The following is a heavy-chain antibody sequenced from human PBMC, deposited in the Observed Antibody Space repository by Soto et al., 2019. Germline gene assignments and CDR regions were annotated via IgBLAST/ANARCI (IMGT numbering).Heavy chain of an antibody. V-gene: IGHV3-23*01. CDR1: EFMFSSYA. D-gene: IGHD6-19*01. Sequence: DEQLLESGGGLVQPGGSLRLSCEASEFMFSSYAMSWVRQAPGKGLEWVSTISPTGDNTYYADSVKGRFTLSRDNSKDTLSLQMNSLTTEDTAIYYCAKAKSLRAVRGSSFDYWGQGALVTVSS. CDR2: ISPTGDNT. J-gene: IGHJ4*02. CDR3: AKAKSLRAVRGSSFDY.